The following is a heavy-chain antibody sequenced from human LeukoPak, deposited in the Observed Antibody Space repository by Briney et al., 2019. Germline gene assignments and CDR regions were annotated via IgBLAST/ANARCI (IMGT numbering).Heavy chain of an antibody. CDR2: ISDSGDYT. CDR3: AKDTSIGKYCTNGVCSPFDY. V-gene: IGHV3-23*01. Sequence: GGSLRLSCAASGFTFSSYAMNWVRQAPGQGLEWVSVISDSGDYTSYADSVRGRFTVSRDNSRNTLYLQMISLRPEDTAVYYCAKDTSIGKYCTNGVCSPFDYWGQGTLVTVSS. CDR1: GFTFSSYA. D-gene: IGHD2-8*01. J-gene: IGHJ4*02.